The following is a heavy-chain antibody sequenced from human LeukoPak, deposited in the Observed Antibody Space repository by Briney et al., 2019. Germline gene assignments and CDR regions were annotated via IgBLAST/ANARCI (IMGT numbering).Heavy chain of an antibody. CDR3: AREGPYGDYSDY. J-gene: IGHJ4*02. D-gene: IGHD4-17*01. Sequence: ASVKVSCKASGYTFTSYVINWVRQAPGQGLEWMGWISTHNGNTNYAQELQGRVTMTTNTSTTTAYMELRSLRSDDTAMYYCAREGPYGDYSDYWGQGTLVTVSS. CDR2: ISTHNGNT. V-gene: IGHV1-18*01. CDR1: GYTFTSYV.